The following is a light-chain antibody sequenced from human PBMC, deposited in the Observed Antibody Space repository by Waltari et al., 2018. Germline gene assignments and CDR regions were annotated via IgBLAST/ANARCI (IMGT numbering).Light chain of an antibody. CDR3: CPFEGTWV. J-gene: IGLJ3*02. Sequence: QSALTQPHSVSGSVGESVTISCTGTGIDYVSWYQHLPGKAPKLLIYDIFQRPSGVPDRFFGSKSGNSASLTVSGLQTEDEADYYCCPFEGTWVFGGGTKLTVL. CDR2: DIF. CDR1: GIDY. V-gene: IGLV2-11*01.